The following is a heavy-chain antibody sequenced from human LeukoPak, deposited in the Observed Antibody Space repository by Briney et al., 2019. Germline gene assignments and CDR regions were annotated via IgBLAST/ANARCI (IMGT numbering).Heavy chain of an antibody. Sequence: GGSLRLSCAASGFTFSSYSMNWVRQAPGKGLEWISYISSSSSTIYYADSVKGRFTISRDNAKNSLYLQMNSLRAEDTAVYYCARPPTKGYYYGMDVWGQGTTVTVSS. J-gene: IGHJ6*02. CDR1: GFTFSSYS. V-gene: IGHV3-48*01. CDR2: ISSSSSTI. D-gene: IGHD5-12*01. CDR3: ARPPTKGYYYGMDV.